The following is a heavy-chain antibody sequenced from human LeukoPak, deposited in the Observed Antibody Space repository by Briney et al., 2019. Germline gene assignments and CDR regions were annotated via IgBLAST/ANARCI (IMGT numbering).Heavy chain of an antibody. CDR2: VSGSSYTI. D-gene: IGHD6-6*01. CDR1: GFTFSDYY. V-gene: IGHV3-11*04. J-gene: IGHJ4*02. CDR3: ARRSAYSSSSLLDY. Sequence: PGGSLRLSCAASGFTFSDYYMTWIRQAPGKGLEWISYVSGSSYTIYYADSVKGRFSISRDNAKSSLYLQMNSLRAEDTAVYYCARRSAYSSSSLLDYWGQGTLVTVSS.